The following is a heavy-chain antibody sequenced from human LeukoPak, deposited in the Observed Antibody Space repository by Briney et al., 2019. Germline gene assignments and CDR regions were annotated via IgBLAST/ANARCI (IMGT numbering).Heavy chain of an antibody. Sequence: PGGSLRLSCAASGFTFHNYGMNWLRQAPGKGLEWVSSISGRGDSTNYADFVKGWFTISRDNSRNILYLQMSSLRAEDTAEYYCAKGHYDGGPYYYFDSWGQGALVTVSS. V-gene: IGHV3-23*01. J-gene: IGHJ4*02. D-gene: IGHD3-22*01. CDR3: AKGHYDGGPYYYFDS. CDR1: GFTFHNYG. CDR2: ISGRGDST.